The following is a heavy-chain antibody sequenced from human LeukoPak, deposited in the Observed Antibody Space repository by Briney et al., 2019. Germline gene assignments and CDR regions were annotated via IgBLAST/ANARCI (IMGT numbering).Heavy chain of an antibody. Sequence: GGSLRLSCAASGFTFSSYEMNWVRQAPGKGLEWVSYISSSGTTIYYADSVRGRFTISRDNAKNSLYLQMNSLRAEDTAVYYCAELGITMIGGVWGKGTTVTISS. CDR2: ISSSGTTI. CDR3: AELGITMIGGV. V-gene: IGHV3-48*03. CDR1: GFTFSSYE. J-gene: IGHJ6*04. D-gene: IGHD3-10*02.